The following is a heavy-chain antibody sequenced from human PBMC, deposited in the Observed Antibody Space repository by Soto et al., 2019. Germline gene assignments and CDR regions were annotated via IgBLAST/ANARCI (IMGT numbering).Heavy chain of an antibody. CDR3: GRLHRLIGGFDY. J-gene: IGHJ4*02. CDR1: GYTFTNYD. D-gene: IGHD3-16*02. CDR2: INPSDGSA. V-gene: IGHV1-46*03. Sequence: VASVKVSCKASGYTFTNYDIHWVRQAPGHGLEWMGLINPSDGSANYALKFRDRVTMTRDTSTTTVYMELSSLRSEDTAVYYCGRLHRLIGGFDYWGQGTLVTVSS.